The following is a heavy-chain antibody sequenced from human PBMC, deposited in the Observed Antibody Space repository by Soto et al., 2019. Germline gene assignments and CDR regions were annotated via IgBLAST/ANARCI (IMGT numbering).Heavy chain of an antibody. Sequence: EFQLVESGGALVQPGGSLRLSCAASGFPVSISYMSWVRQVPGKGLEWVSIMYSGGETYYAASVKGRFTVSRDNSKNTLDLQMTSLRAEDTGVYYCARRKYCSSTTYFDYWGQGTLVTVAS. CDR2: MYSGGET. V-gene: IGHV3-66*01. CDR3: ARRKYCSSTTYFDY. D-gene: IGHD2-2*01. CDR1: GFPVSISY. J-gene: IGHJ4*02.